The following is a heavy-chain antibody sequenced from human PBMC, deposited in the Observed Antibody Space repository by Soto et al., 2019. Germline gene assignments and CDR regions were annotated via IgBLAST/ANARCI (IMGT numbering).Heavy chain of an antibody. CDR2: IVVGSGNT. V-gene: IGHV1-58*01. Sequence: SVKVSCKASGFTFTSSAVQWVRQARGQRLEWIGWIVVGSGNTNYAQKFQERVTITRDMSTSTAYMELSSLRSEDTAVYYCAADPRNWNYSFDYWGQGTLVTVSS. CDR1: GFTFTSSA. CDR3: AADPRNWNYSFDY. D-gene: IGHD1-7*01. J-gene: IGHJ4*02.